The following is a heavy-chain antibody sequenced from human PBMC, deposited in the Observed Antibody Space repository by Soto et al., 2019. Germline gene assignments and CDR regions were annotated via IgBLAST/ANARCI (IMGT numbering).Heavy chain of an antibody. Sequence: QLQLQESGPGLVKPSETLSLTCTVSGGSISSSSYYWGWIRQPPGKGLEWIGSIYYSGSTYYNPSLKSRVTISIDTSKNQFSLNLSSVTAADTAVYYCARRATTVTTFDYYGMDVWGQGTTVTVSS. CDR3: ARRATTVTTFDYYGMDV. CDR2: IYYSGST. V-gene: IGHV4-39*01. D-gene: IGHD4-17*01. CDR1: GGSISSSSYY. J-gene: IGHJ6*02.